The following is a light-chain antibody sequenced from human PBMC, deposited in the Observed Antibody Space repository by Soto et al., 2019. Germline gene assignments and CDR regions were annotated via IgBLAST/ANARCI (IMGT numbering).Light chain of an antibody. CDR1: QTISSW. CDR2: KAS. CDR3: QKYNGYTWK. J-gene: IGKJ1*01. V-gene: IGKV1-5*03. Sequence: DIQMTHSPSSLSASVLYIVTITFRASQTISSWLAWYQQKPGKAPKLLIYKASTLKSGVPSRFSGSGSGTEFTLTISSLQPDDFATYFCQKYNGYTWKFGQGTKVDIK.